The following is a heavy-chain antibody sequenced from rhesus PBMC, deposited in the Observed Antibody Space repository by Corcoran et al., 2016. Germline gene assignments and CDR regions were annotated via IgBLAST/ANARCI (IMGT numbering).Heavy chain of an antibody. J-gene: IGHJ4*01. D-gene: IGHD3-16*01. CDR3: ARGFVYYSGSYHGLYYFDY. V-gene: IGHV3-54*02. CDR2: ISYGGSKK. Sequence: EVQLVESGGGLVQPGGSLRLPCAASGSTLRSYGMHWVRQAPGKGLEWVAGISYGGSKKYYAESVKGRFTISRDNSKNMLYLQVNNLKLEDTAVYYCARGFVYYSGSYHGLYYFDYWGQGVLVTVSS. CDR1: GSTLRSYG.